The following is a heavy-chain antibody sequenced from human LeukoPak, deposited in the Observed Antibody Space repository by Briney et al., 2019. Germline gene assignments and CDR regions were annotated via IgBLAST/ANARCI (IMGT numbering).Heavy chain of an antibody. D-gene: IGHD3-10*01. J-gene: IGHJ6*04. V-gene: IGHV4-34*01. Sequence: SETLSLTCAVYGGSFSGYYWSWIRQPPGKGLEWIGEINHSGSTNYNPSLKSRVTISVDTSENQFSLKLSSVTAADTAVYYCARYYYGSGTDVWGKGTTVTVSS. CDR2: INHSGST. CDR1: GGSFSGYY. CDR3: ARYYYGSGTDV.